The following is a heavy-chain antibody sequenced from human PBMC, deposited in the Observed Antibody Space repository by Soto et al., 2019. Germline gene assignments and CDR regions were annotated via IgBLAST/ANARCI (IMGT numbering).Heavy chain of an antibody. CDR1: GFTISSYD. J-gene: IGHJ4*02. Sequence: EVQLAESGGGMVQPGGSLKLSCVASGFTISSYDMHWVRQAPGKGLEYVSSISSNGGTTYYGNSVKGRFTISTDNSKNMLLLQMGSVRTEDMAVAYGGRRVSGNYDYWGQGTLGSVSS. CDR2: ISSNGGTT. D-gene: IGHD1-7*01. CDR3: GRRVSGNYDY. V-gene: IGHV3-64*01.